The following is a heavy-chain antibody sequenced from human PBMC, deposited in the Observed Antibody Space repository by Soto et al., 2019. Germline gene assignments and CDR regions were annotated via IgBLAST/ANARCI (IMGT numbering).Heavy chain of an antibody. CDR2: INPNSGGT. J-gene: IGHJ2*01. V-gene: IGHV1-2*04. D-gene: IGHD5-18*01. CDR1: GYTFTGCY. Sequence: QVPLVESGAEVKKPGASVKGSCKASGYTFTGCYMHWVRQAPGQGLEWMGWINPNSGGTNYAQKFQGWVTMTRDTSVSTAYMELSRLRSDDTAVYYFARDLPGGYSYGHRNWYFDLWGRGTLVPVSS. CDR3: ARDLPGGYSYGHRNWYFDL.